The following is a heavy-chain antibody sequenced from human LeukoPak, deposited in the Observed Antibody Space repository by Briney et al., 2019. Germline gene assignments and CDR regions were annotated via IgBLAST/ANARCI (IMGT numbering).Heavy chain of an antibody. D-gene: IGHD3-22*01. Sequence: ASVKVSCKASGYTFTSYGISWVRQATGQGLEWMGWMNPNSGDTAYAQKFQGRITMTRSTSISTAYMELSSLRSEDTAVYYCARGLGSYDSSELTWPMISFWGHGTLVTVSS. CDR1: GYTFTSYG. CDR2: MNPNSGDT. CDR3: ARGLGSYDSSELTWPMISF. V-gene: IGHV1-8*02. J-gene: IGHJ4*01.